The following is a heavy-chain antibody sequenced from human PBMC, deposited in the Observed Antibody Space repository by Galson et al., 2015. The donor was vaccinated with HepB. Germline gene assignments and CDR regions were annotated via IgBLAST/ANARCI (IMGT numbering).Heavy chain of an antibody. Sequence: SLRLSCAASGFSFNNYGMHWVRQAPGKGLEWVAVISDDEGTKFYADSVRGRFTISRDNSKNTLYLQMNSLGPEDTAVYYCATVGGGYCSTTSCYSRFDYWGQGTLVTVSS. CDR2: ISDDEGTK. CDR1: GFSFNNYG. V-gene: IGHV3-30*03. CDR3: ATVGGGYCSTTSCYSRFDY. D-gene: IGHD2-2*01. J-gene: IGHJ4*02.